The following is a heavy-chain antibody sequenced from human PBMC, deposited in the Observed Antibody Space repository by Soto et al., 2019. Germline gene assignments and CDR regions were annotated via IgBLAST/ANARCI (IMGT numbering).Heavy chain of an antibody. D-gene: IGHD5-18*01. CDR2: INPSGGYT. Sequence: ASVKVSCKASGYTFTSYYMNWVRQAPGQGLEWLGIINPSGGYTTYAQKFQGRVTITRDTSASTAYMELSSLRSEDTAVYYCARAQGYSNWFDPWGQGTLVTVSS. CDR3: ARAQGYSNWFDP. V-gene: IGHV1-46*01. J-gene: IGHJ5*02. CDR1: GYTFTSYY.